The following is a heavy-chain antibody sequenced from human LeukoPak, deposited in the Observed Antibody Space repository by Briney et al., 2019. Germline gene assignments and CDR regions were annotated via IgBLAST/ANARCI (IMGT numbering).Heavy chain of an antibody. CDR1: GFTFSSYA. V-gene: IGHV3-30-3*01. CDR2: ISYDGSNK. J-gene: IGHJ4*02. D-gene: IGHD2/OR15-2a*01. Sequence: GGSLRLSCAASGFTFSSYAMHWVRQAPGKGLEWVAVISYDGSNKYYADSVKGRFTISRVNSKNTLYLQMNSLRAEDTAVYYCARVIGLVDYFDYWGQGTLVTVSS. CDR3: ARVIGLVDYFDY.